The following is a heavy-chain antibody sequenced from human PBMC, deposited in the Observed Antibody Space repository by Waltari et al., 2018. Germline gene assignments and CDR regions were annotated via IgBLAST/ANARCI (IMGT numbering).Heavy chain of an antibody. CDR1: GGSITSNRHY. D-gene: IGHD3-16*01. Sequence: QLHLQESGPGLVKTSDTLSVTCSVSGGSITSNRHYWAWIRQPPGKGLEWTATISYSGATYNNPSLKSRVTISVDTSKNQFSLKLSSVTAADTAVYYCATYIGASIGTAAFDVWGQGTMVTVSS. J-gene: IGHJ3*01. CDR3: ATYIGASIGTAAFDV. CDR2: ISYSGAT. V-gene: IGHV4-39*01.